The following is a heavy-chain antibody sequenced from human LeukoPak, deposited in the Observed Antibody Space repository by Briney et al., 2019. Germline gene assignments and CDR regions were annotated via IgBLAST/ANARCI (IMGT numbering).Heavy chain of an antibody. CDR3: ARVRASSGREYDY. D-gene: IGHD6-19*01. V-gene: IGHV3-74*03. J-gene: IGHJ4*02. CDR2: INIDGSST. Sequence: GESLRLSCAASGFIFSSHWMHWVRKVPGKGLVWVSRINIDGSSTTYADSVKGRFTISRDNAKDTLYLQMNSLRAEDTAVYYCARVRASSGREYDYWGQGTLVTVSS. CDR1: GFIFSSHW.